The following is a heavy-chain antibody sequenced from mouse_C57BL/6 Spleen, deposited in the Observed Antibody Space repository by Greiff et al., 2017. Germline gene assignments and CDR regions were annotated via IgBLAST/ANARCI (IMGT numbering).Heavy chain of an antibody. CDR2: INYDGSST. CDR3: ARERDGLAY. CDR1: GFTFSDYY. Sequence: EVMLVESEGGLVQPGSSMKLSCTASGFTFSDYYMAWVRQVPEKGLEWVANINYDGSSTYYLDSLKSRFIISRDNAKNILYLQMSSLKSEDTATYYCARERDGLAYWGQGTLVTVSA. D-gene: IGHD3-3*01. J-gene: IGHJ3*01. V-gene: IGHV5-16*01.